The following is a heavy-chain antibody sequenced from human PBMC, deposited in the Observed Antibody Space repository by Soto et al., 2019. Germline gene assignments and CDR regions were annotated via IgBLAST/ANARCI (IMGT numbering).Heavy chain of an antibody. CDR3: ASGYCSGGSCIFDY. CDR1: GGSISSYY. Sequence: SETLSLTCPFSGGSISSYYWSWIRQPPGKGLEWIGYIYYSGSTNYNPSLKSRVTISVDTSKNQFSLKLSSVTAADTAVYYCASGYCSGGSCIFDYWGQGTLVTVSS. V-gene: IGHV4-59*08. J-gene: IGHJ4*02. CDR2: IYYSGST. D-gene: IGHD2-15*01.